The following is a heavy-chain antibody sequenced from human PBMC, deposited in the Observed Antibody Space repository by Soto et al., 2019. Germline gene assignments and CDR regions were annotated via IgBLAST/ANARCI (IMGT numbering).Heavy chain of an antibody. J-gene: IGHJ5*02. D-gene: IGHD1-26*01. CDR2: IFTRSSQI. CDR1: GFAFSSFN. CDR3: ARDLLARQQLVIPWFHP. Sequence: ELQLVESGGGLVRPGGSLRLSCTASGFAFSSFNMNWVRQAPGKGLEWVSSIFTRSSQIYYADSVKGRFTISRDDAKNSLFLQMNSLSVEDTAVYYCARDLLARQQLVIPWFHPWGQGTLVTVSS. V-gene: IGHV3-21*01.